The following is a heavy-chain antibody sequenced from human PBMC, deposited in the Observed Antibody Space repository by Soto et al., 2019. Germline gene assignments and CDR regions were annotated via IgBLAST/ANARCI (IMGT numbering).Heavy chain of an antibody. Sequence: SETLSLTCAVSGGSISSSNWWSWVRQPPGKGLEWIGEIYHSGSTNYNPSLKSRVTISVDKSKNQFSLKLSSVTAADTAVYYCARQERYYYYGMDVWGQGTTVTVSS. D-gene: IGHD1-1*01. CDR3: ARQERYYYYGMDV. J-gene: IGHJ6*02. CDR2: IYHSGST. V-gene: IGHV4-4*02. CDR1: GGSISSSNW.